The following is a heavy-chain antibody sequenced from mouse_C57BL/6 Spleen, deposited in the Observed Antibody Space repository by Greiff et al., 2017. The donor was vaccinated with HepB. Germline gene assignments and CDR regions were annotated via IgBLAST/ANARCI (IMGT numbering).Heavy chain of an antibody. Sequence: EVQLVESGGGLVKPGGSLKLSCAASGFTFSDYGMHWVRQAPETGLEWVAYISSGSSTIYYADTVKGRFTISRDNAKNTLILQMTSMRSEATAMFYGARPGSSLLDYWGQGTSLTVAS. CDR1: GFTFSDYG. J-gene: IGHJ2*03. D-gene: IGHD6-1*01. CDR2: ISSGSSTI. CDR3: ARPGSSLLDY. V-gene: IGHV5-17*01.